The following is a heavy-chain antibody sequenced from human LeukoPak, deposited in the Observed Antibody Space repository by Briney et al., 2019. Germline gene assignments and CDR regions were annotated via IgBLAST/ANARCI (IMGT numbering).Heavy chain of an antibody. D-gene: IGHD3-9*01. CDR2: ISPNSDNI. Sequence: GGSLRLSCAASGFPFSDRYMSWIRQAPGKGMEWVAYISPNSDNIHYADSVKGRFTISRDNTKNSLFLQLTSLRADDTAVYYCVTETGWLFDFWGQGTLVTVSS. V-gene: IGHV3-11*04. CDR3: VTETGWLFDF. CDR1: GFPFSDRY. J-gene: IGHJ4*02.